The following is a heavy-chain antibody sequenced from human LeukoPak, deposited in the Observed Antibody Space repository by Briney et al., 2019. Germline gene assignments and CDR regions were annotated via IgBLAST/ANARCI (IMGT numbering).Heavy chain of an antibody. CDR2: IYYSGST. V-gene: IGHV4-39*01. CDR1: GGSISSSSYY. J-gene: IGHJ3*02. Sequence: SETLSLTCTVSGGSISSSSYYWGWIRQPPGKGLEWIGSIYYSGSTYYNPSLKSRVTISVDTSKNQFSLKLSSLTAADPAVYYCASPKSPLGAFDIWGQGTMVTVSS. CDR3: ASPKSPLGAFDI. D-gene: IGHD3-16*01.